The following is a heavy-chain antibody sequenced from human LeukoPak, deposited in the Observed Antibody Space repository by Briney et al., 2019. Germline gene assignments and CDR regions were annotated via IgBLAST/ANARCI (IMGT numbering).Heavy chain of an antibody. Sequence: PGGSLRLSCAASGFTFSDYYMSWIRQAPGKGLEWVSYISSSGSTIYYADSVKGRFTISRDNAKNSLYLQMNSLRAEDTAVYYCARAASSDHVVXTAXPXXYXXXXXDVWXXGTTVTVS. D-gene: IGHD2-21*02. CDR3: ARAASSDHVVXTAXPXXYXXXXXDV. V-gene: IGHV3-11*01. J-gene: IGHJ6*02. CDR2: ISSSGSTI. CDR1: GFTFSDYY.